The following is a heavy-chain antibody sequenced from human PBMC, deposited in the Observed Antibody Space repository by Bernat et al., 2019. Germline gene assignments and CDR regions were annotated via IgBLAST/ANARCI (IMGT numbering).Heavy chain of an antibody. Sequence: QVQLVESGGGVVQPGRSLRLSCAASGFTFCSYVMHWVRQAPGKGLGWVAVIWYDGSNKYYADSVKGRFTISRDNSKNTLYMQMNSLRAEDTAVYYCASAYQGGLLWLGEFGYWGQGTLVTVSS. CDR1: GFTFCSYV. V-gene: IGHV3-33*01. D-gene: IGHD3-10*01. CDR2: IWYDGSNK. CDR3: ASAYQGGLLWLGEFGY. J-gene: IGHJ4*02.